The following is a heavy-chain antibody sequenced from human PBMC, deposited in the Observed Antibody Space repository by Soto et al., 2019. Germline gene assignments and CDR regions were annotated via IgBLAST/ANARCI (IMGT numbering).Heavy chain of an antibody. J-gene: IGHJ4*02. D-gene: IGHD3-22*01. CDR3: ANSYYYDSSGYYPFEY. CDR1: GFTFNIFS. V-gene: IGHV3-23*01. CDR2: IAGSGGNT. Sequence: PGGSLRLSCAASGFTFNIFSMTWVRQPPGKGLEWVSGIAGSGGNTYHADSVKGRFTIPRDNSKNTVYLQMDSLRVEDTAVYYCANSYYYDSSGYYPFEYWGQGALVTVSS.